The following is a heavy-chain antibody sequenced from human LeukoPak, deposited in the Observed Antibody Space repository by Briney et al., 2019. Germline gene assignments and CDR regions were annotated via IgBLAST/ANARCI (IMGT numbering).Heavy chain of an antibody. CDR1: GDSVSSNCAA. CDR3: ALTTGYGMDV. J-gene: IGHJ6*02. CDR2: TYYRSKWYN. D-gene: IGHD4-11*01. Sequence: SQTLSLTCAISGDSVSSNCAAWNWLRQSPSRGLEWLGRTYYRSKWYNEYAVSVKSRITINPDTSKNQFSLQLRSVTPEDTAVYYCALTTGYGMDVWGQGTTVTVSS. V-gene: IGHV6-1*01.